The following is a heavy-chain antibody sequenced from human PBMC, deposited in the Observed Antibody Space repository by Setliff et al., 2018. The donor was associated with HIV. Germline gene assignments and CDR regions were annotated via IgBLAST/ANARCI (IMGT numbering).Heavy chain of an antibody. V-gene: IGHV1-69*10. CDR2: IIPILGIA. Sequence: SMKVSCKASGGTFSSYAISWVRQAPGQGLEWMGGIIPILGIANYAQKFQGRVTITADKSTSTAYMELSSLRSEDTAVYYCASTSSTKTLPDAFDIWGQGTMVTVSS. CDR3: ASTSSTKTLPDAFDI. D-gene: IGHD2-2*01. J-gene: IGHJ3*02. CDR1: GGTFSSYA.